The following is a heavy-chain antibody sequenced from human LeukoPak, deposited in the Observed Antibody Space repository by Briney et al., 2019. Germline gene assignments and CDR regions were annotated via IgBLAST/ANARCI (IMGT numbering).Heavy chain of an antibody. CDR1: GFTFSTYA. Sequence: QPGGSLRLSCAASGFTFSTYAMRWVRQAPGKGLEWVSAVRGSGTDTYHADSVKGRFTISRDNSKNTLYLQMNSLRAEDTAIYYCAKTSRANSAYDSPFDYWGQGTLVTVSS. D-gene: IGHD5-12*01. V-gene: IGHV3-23*01. CDR2: VRGSGTDT. J-gene: IGHJ4*02. CDR3: AKTSRANSAYDSPFDY.